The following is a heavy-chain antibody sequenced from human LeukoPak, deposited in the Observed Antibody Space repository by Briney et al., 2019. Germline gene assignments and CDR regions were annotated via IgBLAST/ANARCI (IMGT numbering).Heavy chain of an antibody. J-gene: IGHJ4*02. V-gene: IGHV1-2*02. CDR1: GYTFTGYY. Sequence: GASVKVSCKASGYTFTGYYMHWVRHAPGQGLEWMGWINPNSGGTNYAQKFQGRVTMTRDTSISTAYMELSRLRSDDTAVYYCARLVDYYDSSGSDYWGQGTLVTVSS. D-gene: IGHD3-22*01. CDR2: INPNSGGT. CDR3: ARLVDYYDSSGSDY.